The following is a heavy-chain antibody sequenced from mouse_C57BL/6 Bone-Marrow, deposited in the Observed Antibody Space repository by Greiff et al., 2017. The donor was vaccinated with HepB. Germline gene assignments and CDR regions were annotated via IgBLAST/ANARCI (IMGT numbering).Heavy chain of an antibody. CDR3: ARDHYYDLDY. CDR2: ISYDGSN. CDR1: GYSITSGYY. V-gene: IGHV3-6*01. Sequence: EVQLQQSGPGLVKPSQSLSLTCSVTGYSITSGYYWNWIRQFPGNKLEWMGYISYDGSNNYNPSLKNRISITRDTSKNQFFLKLNSVTTEDTATYYCARDHYYDLDYWGQGTTLTVSS. D-gene: IGHD2-4*01. J-gene: IGHJ2*01.